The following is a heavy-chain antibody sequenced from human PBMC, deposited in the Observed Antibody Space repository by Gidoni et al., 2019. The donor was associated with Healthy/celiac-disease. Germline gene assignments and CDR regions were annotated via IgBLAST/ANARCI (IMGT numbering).Heavy chain of an antibody. J-gene: IGHJ5*02. CDR3: ARNELLGYCSSTSCLENWFDP. V-gene: IGHV4-39*01. D-gene: IGHD2-2*01. CDR1: GGSISSSSYY. CDR2: IYYSGST. Sequence: QLQLQESGPGLVKPSETLSLTCTVSGGSISSSSYYWGWSRQPPGKGLEWIGSIYYSGSTYDNPSLKSRVTISVDTSKNQFSLKLSSVTAADTAVYYCARNELLGYCSSTSCLENWFDPWGQGTLVTVSS.